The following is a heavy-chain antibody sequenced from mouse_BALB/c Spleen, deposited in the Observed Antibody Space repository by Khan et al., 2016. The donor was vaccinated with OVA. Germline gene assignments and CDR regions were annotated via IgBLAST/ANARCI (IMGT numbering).Heavy chain of an antibody. J-gene: IGHJ3*01. Sequence: VQLQESGAELAKPGASVKMSCKASGYTFTSYWMPWVNQRPDQGLEWIGNINPSTGYTEYNQRFKDKATLTADKSSSTAYLQLNSLTSEESAVYYCANHGSSSAWLTYWGQGTLVTVSA. CDR3: ANHGSSSAWLTY. CDR1: GYTFTSYW. V-gene: IGHV1-7*01. CDR2: INPSTGYT. D-gene: IGHD1-1*01.